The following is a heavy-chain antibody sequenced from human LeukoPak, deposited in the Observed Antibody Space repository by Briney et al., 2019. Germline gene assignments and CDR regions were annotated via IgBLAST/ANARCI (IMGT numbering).Heavy chain of an antibody. Sequence: GGSLRLSCAASGFTFSSYAMHWVRQAPGKGLEWVAVISYDGSNKYYADSVKGRFTISRDIAKNTLYLQMNSLRAEDTAVYHCARLGDIYCGRTSCSLDSWGQGTLVTVSS. CDR3: ARLGDIYCGRTSCSLDS. V-gene: IGHV3-30-3*01. D-gene: IGHD2-2*01. CDR1: GFTFSSYA. CDR2: ISYDGSNK. J-gene: IGHJ4*02.